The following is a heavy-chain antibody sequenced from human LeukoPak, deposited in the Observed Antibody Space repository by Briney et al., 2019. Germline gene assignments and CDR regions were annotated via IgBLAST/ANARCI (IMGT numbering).Heavy chain of an antibody. CDR2: IISMFETT. V-gene: IGHV1-69*13. Sequence: ASVKVSCKASGGTFNSYAISWVRQAPGQGLEWMGGIISMFETTNYAQKFQGRITITADESTNTAYMELSSLRSKDTAVYFCATSRRIHGSGLAVRYSWLDPWGPGTLVTVSS. D-gene: IGHD3-10*01. CDR1: GGTFNSYA. CDR3: ATSRRIHGSGLAVRYSWLDP. J-gene: IGHJ5*02.